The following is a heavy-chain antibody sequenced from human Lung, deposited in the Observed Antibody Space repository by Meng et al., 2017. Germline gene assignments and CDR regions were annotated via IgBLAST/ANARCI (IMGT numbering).Heavy chain of an antibody. CDR3: ARGTPGRSYANY. CDR2: LGAHDGDT. J-gene: IGHJ4*02. V-gene: IGHV1-18*01. CDR1: DYTFTGYG. Sequence: HVHPVQAGPEVKKPGASVNASCKASDYTFTGYGVSWVRQAPGQGLEWMAWLGAHDGDTSFGPKFQGRVTVTADRPTATAYMELRSLRFDDTAVYYCARGTPGRSYANYWGPGTLVTVSS. D-gene: IGHD1-26*01.